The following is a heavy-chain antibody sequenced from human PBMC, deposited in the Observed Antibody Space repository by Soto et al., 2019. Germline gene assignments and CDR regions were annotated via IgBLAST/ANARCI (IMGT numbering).Heavy chain of an antibody. Sequence: QVQLVQSGAEVKKPGASVKVSCKASGYTFTSYDINWVRQATGQGLEWMGWMNPNSGNTGYAQKFQGRVTMTRNTSISTAYMELSSLRSEDTAVYYCAREGTYYYDSSGHHAFDIWGQGTMVTVSS. CDR3: AREGTYYYDSSGHHAFDI. D-gene: IGHD3-22*01. CDR2: MNPNSGNT. V-gene: IGHV1-8*01. CDR1: GYTFTSYD. J-gene: IGHJ3*02.